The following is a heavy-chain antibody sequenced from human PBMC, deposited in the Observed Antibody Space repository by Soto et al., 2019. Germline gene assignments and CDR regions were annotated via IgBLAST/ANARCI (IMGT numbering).Heavy chain of an antibody. CDR2: INPNSGGT. D-gene: IGHD6-13*01. J-gene: IGHJ4*02. Sequence: ASVKVSCKASGYTFTGYYIHWVRQAPGQGLEWMGWINPNSGGTNYAQKFQGWVTMTRDTSISTAYMELSRLRSDDTAVYYCARSGYSSWYYFDYWGQGTLVTVS. CDR3: ARSGYSSWYYFDY. CDR1: GYTFTGYY. V-gene: IGHV1-2*04.